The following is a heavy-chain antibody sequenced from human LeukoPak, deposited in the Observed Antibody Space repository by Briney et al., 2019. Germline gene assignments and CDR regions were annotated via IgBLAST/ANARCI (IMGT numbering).Heavy chain of an antibody. CDR1: GGSISSDC. CDR2: IYYSGST. CDR3: AREYYDSSVSIHV. V-gene: IGHV4-59*01. J-gene: IGHJ4*02. D-gene: IGHD3-22*01. Sequence: SETLSLTCTVSGGSISSDCWSWIRQPPGKGLERIGYIYYSGSTNYNPSLKSRVTISVDASKNQFSLKLSSVTAADTAVYYCAREYYDSSVSIHVWSQGTLVTVSS.